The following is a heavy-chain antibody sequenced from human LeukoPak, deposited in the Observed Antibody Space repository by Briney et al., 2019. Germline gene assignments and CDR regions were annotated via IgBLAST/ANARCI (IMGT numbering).Heavy chain of an antibody. CDR1: GGTFSSYA. Sequence: SVKVSCKASGGTFSSYAISWVRQAPGQGLEWMGGIIPIFGTANYAQKFQGRVTITADESTSTAYMELSSLRTEDTAVYYCAGSFYCGGDCFMNYFDYWGQGTLVTVSS. V-gene: IGHV1-69*01. J-gene: IGHJ4*02. CDR3: AGSFYCGGDCFMNYFDY. D-gene: IGHD2-21*02. CDR2: IIPIFGTA.